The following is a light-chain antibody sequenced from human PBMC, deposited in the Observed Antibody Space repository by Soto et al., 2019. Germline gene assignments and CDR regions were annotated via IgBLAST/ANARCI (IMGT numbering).Light chain of an antibody. CDR3: QQEGSSPRT. J-gene: IGKJ1*01. CDR1: QSISSSY. CDR2: GAS. V-gene: IGKV3-20*01. Sequence: EIVLTQSPGTLSLSPGEGATLSCRASQSISSSYLAWYQHNRGQAPRLLIYGASTRAAGTPDRFSGSGSGTDLTSTKNRREPEEFGVYYWQQEGSSPRTVRQRTKGENK.